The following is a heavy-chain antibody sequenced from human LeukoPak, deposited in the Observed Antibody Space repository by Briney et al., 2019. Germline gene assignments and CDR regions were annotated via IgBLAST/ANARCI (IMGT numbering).Heavy chain of an antibody. CDR1: GFTFSSYA. J-gene: IGHJ4*02. CDR3: AKSLLWFGESPWPFDY. D-gene: IGHD3-10*01. Sequence: GGSLRLSCAASGFTFSSYAMHWVRQAPGKGLEWVAVISYDGSNKYYADSVKGRFTISRDNSNNTLYMQMNSLRAEDTAVYYCAKSLLWFGESPWPFDYWGQGTLVTVSS. V-gene: IGHV3-30-3*02. CDR2: ISYDGSNK.